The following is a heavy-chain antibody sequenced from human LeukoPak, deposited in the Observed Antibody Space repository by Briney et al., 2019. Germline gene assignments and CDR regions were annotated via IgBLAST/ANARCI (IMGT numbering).Heavy chain of an antibody. CDR3: ARGWYDSSGYYYGIDDYYYYMDV. CDR2: ISAYNGNT. V-gene: IGHV1-18*01. CDR1: GYTFTSYG. J-gene: IGHJ6*03. Sequence: ASVKVSCKASGYTFTSYGISWLRQAPGQGLEWMGWISAYNGNTNYAQKLQGRVTMTTDTPTSTAYMELRSLRSDDTAVYYCARGWYDSSGYYYGIDDYYYYMDVWGKGTTVTVSS. D-gene: IGHD3-22*01.